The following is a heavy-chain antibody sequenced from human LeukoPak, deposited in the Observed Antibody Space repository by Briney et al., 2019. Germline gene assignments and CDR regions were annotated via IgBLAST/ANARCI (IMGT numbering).Heavy chain of an antibody. CDR1: GGSISTYY. CDR2: IYYTGST. J-gene: IGHJ4*02. Sequence: PSETLSLTCTVSGGSISTYYWSWIRQPPGKGLEWIGYIYYTGSTSYNPSLKSRVTMSLDASKNQFSLELNSVTPADTAVYYCARAYCSGGSCFSGFDYWGQGTLVTVSS. D-gene: IGHD2-15*01. V-gene: IGHV4-59*01. CDR3: ARAYCSGGSCFSGFDY.